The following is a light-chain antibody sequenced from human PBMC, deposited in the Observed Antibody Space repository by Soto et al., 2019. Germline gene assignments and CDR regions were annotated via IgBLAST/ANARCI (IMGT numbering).Light chain of an antibody. CDR3: QLYASESST. CDR1: QSINNW. CDR2: EAS. Sequence: DIQMTQSPSTLSASVGDRVTITCRASQSINNWLAWYQQKPGKAPMLLIYEASSLLSGVPSRFSGSGSGTEFTRSIYSLQPDDFAAYYLQLYASESSTFGQGTMLEI. J-gene: IGKJ2*01. V-gene: IGKV1-5*03.